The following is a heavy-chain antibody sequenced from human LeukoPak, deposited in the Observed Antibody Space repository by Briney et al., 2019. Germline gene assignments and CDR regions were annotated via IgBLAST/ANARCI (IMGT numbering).Heavy chain of an antibody. CDR1: GYTFSDYY. J-gene: IGHJ3*02. Sequence: ASVKVSCKASGYTFSDYYMHWVRQAPAQGLEWMGWISPNSVKKVYAQKFQGRVTMTRDTSISTAYMELSRLRSDDTAVYYCARKRGVGVDRNAFDIWGQGTMVTVSS. D-gene: IGHD3-3*01. CDR2: ISPNSVKK. V-gene: IGHV1-2*02. CDR3: ARKRGVGVDRNAFDI.